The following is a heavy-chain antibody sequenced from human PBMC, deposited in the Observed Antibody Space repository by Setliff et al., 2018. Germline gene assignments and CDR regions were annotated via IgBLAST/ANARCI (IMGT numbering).Heavy chain of an antibody. CDR3: ATSDWYAAFDH. Sequence: GGSLRLSCTASAFPFSIYSMHWVRQAPGKGLEWVSSISDSSFHIYYRDSVKGRFTISRDNARNSVYLQMNSLRAEDAAVYYCATSDWYAAFDHWGQGTLVTVSS. J-gene: IGHJ4*02. D-gene: IGHD6-19*01. CDR2: ISDSSFHI. CDR1: AFPFSIYS. V-gene: IGHV3-21*01.